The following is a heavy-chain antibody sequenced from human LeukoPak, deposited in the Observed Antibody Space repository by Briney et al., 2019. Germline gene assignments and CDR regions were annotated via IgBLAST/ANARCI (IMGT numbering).Heavy chain of an antibody. CDR2: IYHSGST. Sequence: PSETLSLTCAVSGGSISSSNWWSWVREPPGKGLEWGGDIYHSGSTNYNPSLKSRVTISVDESKNQFSLELSSVSAADTAVYYCARAAAADAFDIWGQGTMVTVSS. CDR1: GGSISSSNW. V-gene: IGHV4-4*02. J-gene: IGHJ3*02. D-gene: IGHD2-2*01. CDR3: ARAAAADAFDI.